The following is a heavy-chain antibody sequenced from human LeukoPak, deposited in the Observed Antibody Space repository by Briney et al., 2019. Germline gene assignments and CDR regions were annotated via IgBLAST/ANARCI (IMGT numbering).Heavy chain of an antibody. CDR3: ARGLYYYDSSSSFDY. Sequence: VASVKVSCEASGYTFTGYYIHWVRQAPGQGLEWMGWINPNSGGTNYAQTFQGRVTMTRDTSVSTAFMELSRLRSDDTAVYFCARGLYYYDSSSSFDYWGQGALVTVSS. CDR1: GYTFTGYY. V-gene: IGHV1-2*02. D-gene: IGHD3-22*01. CDR2: INPNSGGT. J-gene: IGHJ4*02.